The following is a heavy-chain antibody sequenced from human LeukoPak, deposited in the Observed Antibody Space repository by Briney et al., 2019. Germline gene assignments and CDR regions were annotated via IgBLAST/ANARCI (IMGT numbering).Heavy chain of an antibody. CDR2: IFHTGST. CDR1: GGSISSNY. D-gene: IGHD3-10*01. Sequence: KPSETLSLTCTVSGGSISSNYWSWIRQPPGKGLEWIGYIFHTGSTNYNPSLKSRVTISVDTSKNQFSLKLNSVTAADTAVYYCARHIRGAYYYFDYWAREPWSPSPQ. J-gene: IGHJ4*02. V-gene: IGHV4-59*08. CDR3: ARHIRGAYYYFDY.